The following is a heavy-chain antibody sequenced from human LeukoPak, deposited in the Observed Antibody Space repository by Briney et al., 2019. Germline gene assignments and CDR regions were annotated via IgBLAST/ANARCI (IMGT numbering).Heavy chain of an antibody. D-gene: IGHD3-22*01. Sequence: GGSLRLSCAASGFTFSRYSMNWVRQAPGKGLEWVSSIRSSSSYIYYTDSVKGRFTISRDNAKNSLYLQMNSLRAEDTAVYYCARGLPLDYYDITWFDPWGQGTLVTVSS. CDR1: GFTFSRYS. V-gene: IGHV3-21*01. CDR3: ARGLPLDYYDITWFDP. CDR2: IRSSSSYI. J-gene: IGHJ5*02.